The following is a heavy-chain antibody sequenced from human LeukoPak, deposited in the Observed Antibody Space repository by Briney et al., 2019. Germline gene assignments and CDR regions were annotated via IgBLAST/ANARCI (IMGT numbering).Heavy chain of an antibody. CDR3: ARKVESKWFDP. D-gene: IGHD1-1*01. J-gene: IGHJ5*02. V-gene: IGHV4-59*01. Sequence: PSETLPLTCTLSGGSISGYYWSWVRQPPGKGLEWIGYIYDSGTTNYNPSLKSRVTMSEDTSKNQFSLQLSSVTAADTAVYYCARKVESKWFDPWGQGTLVTVSS. CDR2: IYDSGTT. CDR1: GGSISGYY.